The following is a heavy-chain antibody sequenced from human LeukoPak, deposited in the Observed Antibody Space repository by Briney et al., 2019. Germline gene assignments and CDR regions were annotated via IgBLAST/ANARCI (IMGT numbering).Heavy chain of an antibody. CDR3: ARVWAELLAARPVIYMDV. V-gene: IGHV4-30-2*01. CDR1: GGSISSGGYY. D-gene: IGHD6-6*01. Sequence: SQTLSLTCTVSGGSISSGGYYWSWIRQPPGKGLEWIGYIYHSGSTYYNPSLKSRVTISVDRSKNQFSLKLSSVTAADTAVYYCARVWAELLAARPVIYMDVWGKGTTVTVSS. J-gene: IGHJ6*03. CDR2: IYHSGST.